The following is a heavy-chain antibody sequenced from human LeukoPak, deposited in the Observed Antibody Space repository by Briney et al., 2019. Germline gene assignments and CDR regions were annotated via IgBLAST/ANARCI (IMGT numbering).Heavy chain of an antibody. V-gene: IGHV3-23*01. CDR1: GFTFSSYA. Sequence: GGSLRLSCAASGFTFSSYAMSWVRQAPGKGLEWVSAISGSGGSTYYTDSVKGRFTISRDNSKSTLYLQMNNLRAEDTAVYYCAKDDNYYDSPNYWGQGTLVTVSS. J-gene: IGHJ4*02. CDR3: AKDDNYYDSPNY. D-gene: IGHD3-22*01. CDR2: ISGSGGST.